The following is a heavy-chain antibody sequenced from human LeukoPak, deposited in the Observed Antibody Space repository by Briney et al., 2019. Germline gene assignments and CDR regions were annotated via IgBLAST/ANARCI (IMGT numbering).Heavy chain of an antibody. J-gene: IGHJ4*02. V-gene: IGHV1-8*03. Sequence: ASVKVSCKASGYTFTSYDINWVRQATGQGLEWMGWMNPNSGNTGYAQKFQGRVTITRNTSISTAYMELSSPRSEDTAVYYCAMKSSARTFDYWGQGTLVTVSS. CDR3: AMKSSARTFDY. D-gene: IGHD2-2*01. CDR1: GYTFTSYD. CDR2: MNPNSGNT.